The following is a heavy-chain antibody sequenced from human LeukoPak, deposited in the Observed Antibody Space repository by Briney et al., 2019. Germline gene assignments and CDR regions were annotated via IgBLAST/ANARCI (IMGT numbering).Heavy chain of an antibody. J-gene: IGHJ4*02. Sequence: ASVKVSCKASGYTFTDYYMHWVRQAPGQGLEWMGRINPNSGGTNYAQKFQARVTMTRDTSISTAYMELSRLRSDDTAVYYCARGIVGATKAAFFGYWGQGTLVTVSS. CDR3: ARGIVGATKAAFFGY. CDR2: INPNSGGT. V-gene: IGHV1-2*06. D-gene: IGHD1-26*01. CDR1: GYTFTDYY.